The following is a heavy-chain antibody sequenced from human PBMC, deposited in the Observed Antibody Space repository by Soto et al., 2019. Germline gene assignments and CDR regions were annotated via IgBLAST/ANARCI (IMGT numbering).Heavy chain of an antibody. CDR2: INQSGST. J-gene: IGHJ6*02. CDR3: AKFKNYYYYGLDV. CDR1: GGSFSGYY. V-gene: IGHV4-34*01. Sequence: PSETLSLTCGVYGGSFSGYYWSWIRQPPGKGLEWIGAINQSGSTNYNPSLKSRVTISVDTSKNQFSLSLSSVTAADTAVYYCAKFKNYYYYGLDVWRQRTAVTVSS.